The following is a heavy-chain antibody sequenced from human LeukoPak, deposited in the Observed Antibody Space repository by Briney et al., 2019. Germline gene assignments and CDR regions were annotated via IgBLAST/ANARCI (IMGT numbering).Heavy chain of an antibody. CDR3: ARHDVTIFGVVSATHFDY. V-gene: IGHV4-39*01. Sequence: SETLSLTRTVSGGPISSSSYYWGWIRQPPGKGLEWIGRIYYSGSTYYNPSLKSRVTISVDTSKNQFSLKLNSVTAADTAVYYCARHDVTIFGVVSATHFDYWGQGTLVTVSS. D-gene: IGHD3-3*01. CDR2: IYYSGST. CDR1: GGPISSSSYY. J-gene: IGHJ4*02.